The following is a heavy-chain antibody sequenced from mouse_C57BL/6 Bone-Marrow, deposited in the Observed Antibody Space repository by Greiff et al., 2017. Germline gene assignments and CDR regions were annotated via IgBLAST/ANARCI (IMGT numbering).Heavy chain of an antibody. Sequence: QVQLQQPGAELVKPGASVKLSCKASGYTFTSYWMHWVKQRPGQGLEWIGMIHPNSGSTNYNEKFKSKATLTVDKSSSTAYMQLSSLTSEDSAVYYFASDYGRSYVDYWGQGTSVTVSS. V-gene: IGHV1-64*01. D-gene: IGHD1-1*01. CDR1: GYTFTSYW. J-gene: IGHJ4*01. CDR2: IHPNSGST. CDR3: ASDYGRSYVDY.